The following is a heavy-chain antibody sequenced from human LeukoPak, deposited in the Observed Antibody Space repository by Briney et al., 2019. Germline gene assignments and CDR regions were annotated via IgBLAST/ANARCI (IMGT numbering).Heavy chain of an antibody. V-gene: IGHV3-23*01. CDR3: AKGRDMPYYYYMDV. CDR1: GFTFSSYA. D-gene: IGHD2-15*01. J-gene: IGHJ6*03. Sequence: PGGSLRLSCAASGFTFSSYAMSWVRQAPGKGLEWVSAISGSGGSTYYADSVKDRFTISRDNSKNTLYLQMNSLRAEDTAVYYCAKGRDMPYYYYMDVWGKGTTVTVSS. CDR2: ISGSGGST.